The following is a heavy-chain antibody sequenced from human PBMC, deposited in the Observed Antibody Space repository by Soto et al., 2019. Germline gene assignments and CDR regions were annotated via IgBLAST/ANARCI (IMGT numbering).Heavy chain of an antibody. CDR3: TRAPRSDPGSYFDY. J-gene: IGHJ4*02. CDR1: GFTFGDYA. Sequence: GGSLRLSCTASGFTFGDYAMSWFRQAPGKGLEWVGFIRSKAYGGTTEYAASVKGRFTISRDDSKSIAYLQMNSLKTEDTAVYYCTRAPRSDPGSYFDYWGQGTLVTVSS. V-gene: IGHV3-49*03. CDR2: IRSKAYGGTT. D-gene: IGHD6-6*01.